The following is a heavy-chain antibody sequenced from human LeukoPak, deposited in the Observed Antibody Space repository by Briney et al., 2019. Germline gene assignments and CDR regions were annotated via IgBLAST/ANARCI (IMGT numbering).Heavy chain of an antibody. J-gene: IGHJ4*02. Sequence: GGSLRLSCAASGFTFSSYAMSWVRQAPGKGLEGVSAISGSGGSTYYADSVKGRFTISRDNSKNTLYLQMNSLRAEDTAVYYCAKAQGALRFLEWLFDYWGRGTLVTVSS. V-gene: IGHV3-23*01. CDR1: GFTFSSYA. CDR3: AKAQGALRFLEWLFDY. D-gene: IGHD3-3*01. CDR2: ISGSGGST.